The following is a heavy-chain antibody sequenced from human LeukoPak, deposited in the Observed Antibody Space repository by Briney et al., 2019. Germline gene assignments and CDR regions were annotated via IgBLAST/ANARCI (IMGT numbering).Heavy chain of an antibody. CDR2: IYHSGST. Sequence: SETLSLTCAVSGGSISSSNWWSWVRPPPGKGLEWIGEIYHSGSTNYNPSLKSRVTISVDKSKNQFSLKLSSVTAADTAVYYCARGRGEGRGISMVRGVRAPSYNWFDPWGHGTLVTVSS. CDR3: ARGRGEGRGISMVRGVRAPSYNWFDP. V-gene: IGHV4-4*02. J-gene: IGHJ5*02. CDR1: GGSISSSNW. D-gene: IGHD3-10*01.